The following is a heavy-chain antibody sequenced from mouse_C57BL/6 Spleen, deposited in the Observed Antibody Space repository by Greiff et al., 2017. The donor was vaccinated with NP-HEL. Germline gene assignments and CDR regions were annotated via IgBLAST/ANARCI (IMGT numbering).Heavy chain of an antibody. D-gene: IGHD4-1*01. CDR3: ARSQLTGTLAMDY. V-gene: IGHV1-19*01. Sequence: VQLKQSGPVLVKPGASVKMSCKASGYTFTDYYMNWVKQSHGKSLEWIGVINPYNGGTSYNQKFKGKATLTVDKSSSTAYMELNSLTSEDSAVYYCARSQLTGTLAMDYWGQGTSVTVSS. J-gene: IGHJ4*01. CDR1: GYTFTDYY. CDR2: INPYNGGT.